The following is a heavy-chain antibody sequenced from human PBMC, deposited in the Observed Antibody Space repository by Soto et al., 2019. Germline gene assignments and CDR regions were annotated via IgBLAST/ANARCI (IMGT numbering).Heavy chain of an antibody. V-gene: IGHV4-34*01. Sequence: QVQLQQWGTGLLQPSETLALNCGVYGESLTGYYWSWIRQSPGKTLEWIAEINHGGSINNIPSITRRLTISVDTTNNQSALRLASVTDADAGIYFFARRRVAARSHYFDDWGQGNLVIVSS. CDR2: INHGGSI. CDR1: GESLTGYY. CDR3: ARRRVAARSHYFDD. D-gene: IGHD6-6*01. J-gene: IGHJ4*02.